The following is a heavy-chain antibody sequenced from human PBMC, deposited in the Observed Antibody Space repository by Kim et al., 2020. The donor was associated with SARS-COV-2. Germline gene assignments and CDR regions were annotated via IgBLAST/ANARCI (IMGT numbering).Heavy chain of an antibody. J-gene: IGHJ1*01. CDR1: GYSFTSYW. Sequence: GESLKISCKGSGYSFTSYWIGWVRQMPGKGLEWMGIIYPGDSDTRYSPSFQGQVTISADKSISTAYLQWSSLKASDTAMYYCARPDSSGWYWVGRYFQHWGQGTLVTVSS. D-gene: IGHD6-19*01. CDR3: ARPDSSGWYWVGRYFQH. CDR2: IYPGDSDT. V-gene: IGHV5-51*01.